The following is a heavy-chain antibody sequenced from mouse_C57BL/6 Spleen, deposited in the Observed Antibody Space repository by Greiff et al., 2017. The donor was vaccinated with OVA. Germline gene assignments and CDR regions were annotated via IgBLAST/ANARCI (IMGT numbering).Heavy chain of an antibody. J-gene: IGHJ2*01. D-gene: IGHD1-1*01. Sequence: ESGPGLVKPSQSLSLTCSVTGYSITSGYYWNWIRQFPGNKLEWMGYIRYDGSNNYNPSLKNRISITRDTSKNQFFLKLNCVTTEDTATYYCARYYGSSFDYWGQGTTLTVSS. V-gene: IGHV3-6*01. CDR2: IRYDGSN. CDR1: GYSITSGYY. CDR3: ARYYGSSFDY.